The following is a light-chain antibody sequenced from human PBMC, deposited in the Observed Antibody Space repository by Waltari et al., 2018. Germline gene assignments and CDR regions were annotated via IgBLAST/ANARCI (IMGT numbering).Light chain of an antibody. CDR2: ANN. CDR3: ATWDASLDTWV. J-gene: IGLJ3*02. Sequence: QSVVTQSPSASGTPGQRVTLSCSGSNSNIGSDIVNWYQQFPGTAPKLLIYANNQRPSGVPGRFSASRSGTSASLVISGLQSEDEADYYCATWDASLDTWVFGGGTKVTVL. CDR1: NSNIGSDI. V-gene: IGLV1-44*01.